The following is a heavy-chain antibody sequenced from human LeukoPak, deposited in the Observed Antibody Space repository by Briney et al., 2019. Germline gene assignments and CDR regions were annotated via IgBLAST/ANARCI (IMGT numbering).Heavy chain of an antibody. J-gene: IGHJ2*01. CDR3: ARVYSGSWYFDL. D-gene: IGHD5-12*01. V-gene: IGHV3-48*03. CDR1: GFTFSSYE. CDR2: ISRSGRTI. Sequence: GGSLRLSCAASGFTFSSYEMNWVRQAPGTGLEWVSYISRSGRTIYDADSVKGRFTISRDNAKNSLYLQMNSLRAEDTAVYYCARVYSGSWYFDLWGRGTVVTVSS.